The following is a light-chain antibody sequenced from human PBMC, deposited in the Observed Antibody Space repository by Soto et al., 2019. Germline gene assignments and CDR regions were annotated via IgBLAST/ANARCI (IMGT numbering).Light chain of an antibody. J-gene: IGKJ3*01. V-gene: IGKV3-20*01. CDR1: QSVSSQ. Sequence: EIVLTQSPGTLSLSPGERATLSCRASQSVSSQLAWYQQKPGQAPRLLIYGASTRATGIPDRFSGSGSGTDFTLTISRLEPEDFAVYYCQQYGSSGFTFGPGTKVDIK. CDR3: QQYGSSGFT. CDR2: GAS.